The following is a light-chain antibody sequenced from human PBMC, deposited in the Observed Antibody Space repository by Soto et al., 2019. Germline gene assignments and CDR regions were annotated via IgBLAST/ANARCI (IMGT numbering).Light chain of an antibody. CDR3: QNFNSYPIP. CDR2: DAS. J-gene: IGKJ5*01. CDR1: QGISSA. V-gene: IGKV1-13*02. Sequence: AIQLTQSPSSLSASVGDRVTITCRASQGISSALAWYQQKPGKAPKLLIYDASSLESGVPSRFSGSGSGTDFTLPSSSRQPEFFPPYTCQNFNSYPIPCGKGPPLEIK.